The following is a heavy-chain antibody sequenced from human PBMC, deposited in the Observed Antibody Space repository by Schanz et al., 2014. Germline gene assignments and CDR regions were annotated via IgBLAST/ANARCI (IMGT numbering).Heavy chain of an antibody. Sequence: EMQLLESGGGLVQPGGSLRLSCAGSGFTFSNYAMTWVRQAPGKGLEWVSGISGSGASTYYADSVKGRFTISRDNSNKTVDLQMNSLRAEDTALYYCVRDELLWFGEVLSLDYWGQGALVTVSS. D-gene: IGHD3-10*01. CDR1: GFTFSNYA. J-gene: IGHJ4*02. CDR2: ISGSGAST. V-gene: IGHV3-23*01. CDR3: VRDELLWFGEVLSLDY.